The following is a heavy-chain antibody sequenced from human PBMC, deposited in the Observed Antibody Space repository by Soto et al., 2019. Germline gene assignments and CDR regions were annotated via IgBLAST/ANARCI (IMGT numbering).Heavy chain of an antibody. V-gene: IGHV1-2*04. CDR1: GYTFTGYY. CDR2: INPNSGGT. D-gene: IGHD6-19*01. Sequence: SVKVSCKASGYTFTGYYMHWVRQAPGQGLEWMGWINPNSGGTNYAQKFQGWVTMTRDTSISTAYMELSRLRSDDTAVYYCARERSSGWYVDYWGQGTLVTVSS. CDR3: ARERSSGWYVDY. J-gene: IGHJ4*02.